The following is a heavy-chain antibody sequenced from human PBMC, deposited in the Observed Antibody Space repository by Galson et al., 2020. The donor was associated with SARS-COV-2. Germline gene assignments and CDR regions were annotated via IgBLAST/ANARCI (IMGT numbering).Heavy chain of an antibody. CDR3: ARGGAQYNWNFRDYMDV. D-gene: IGHD1-7*01. CDR2: INPNSGGT. J-gene: IGHJ6*03. CDR1: GYTFTGYY. V-gene: IGHV1-2*02. Sequence: ASVQVSCQAYGYTFTGYYMHWVRQAPGQGLEWKGWINPNSGGTNYAQKFQGRVTMTRDTSISTAYMELSRLRSDDTAVYYCARGGAQYNWNFRDYMDVWGKGTTFTVSS.